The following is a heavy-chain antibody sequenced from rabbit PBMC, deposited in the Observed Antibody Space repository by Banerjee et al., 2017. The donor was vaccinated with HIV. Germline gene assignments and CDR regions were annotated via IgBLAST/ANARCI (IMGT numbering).Heavy chain of an antibody. V-gene: IGHV1S45*01. CDR1: GFSFSSNYY. CDR2: IYTGFSGST. D-gene: IGHD6-1*01. CDR3: ARDHSYGVAGYFDL. Sequence: QEQLEESGGDLVQPGGSLTLTCKASGFSFSSNYYMCWVRQAPGKGLEWSACIYTGFSGSTYYTNWAKGRFTISKTSSTTVTLQMTSLTAADTATHFCARDHSYGVAGYFDLWGQGTLVTVS. J-gene: IGHJ4*01.